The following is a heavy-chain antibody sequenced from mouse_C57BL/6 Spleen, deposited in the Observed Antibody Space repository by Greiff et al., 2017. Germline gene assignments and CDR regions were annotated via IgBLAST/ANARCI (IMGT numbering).Heavy chain of an antibody. CDR3: ARYYYGSSYYAMDY. D-gene: IGHD1-1*01. J-gene: IGHJ4*01. Sequence: QVTLKVSGPGILQSSQTLSLTCSFSGFSLSTSGMGVSWIRQPSGKGLEWLAHIYWDDDKRYNPSLKSRLTISNDTSRSQVFLKITSVDTADTATYYCARYYYGSSYYAMDYWGQGTSVTVSS. V-gene: IGHV8-12*01. CDR1: GFSLSTSGMG. CDR2: IYWDDDK.